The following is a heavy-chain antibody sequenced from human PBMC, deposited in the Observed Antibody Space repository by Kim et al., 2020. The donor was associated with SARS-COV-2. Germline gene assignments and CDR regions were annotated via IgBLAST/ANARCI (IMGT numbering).Heavy chain of an antibody. J-gene: IGHJ4*02. CDR3: ASSNSSSSVVFDY. Sequence: PSIRSRVTISVDTAKNQLSLKLSPVTAADTAVYYCASSNSSSSVVFDYWGQGTLVTVSS. V-gene: IGHV4-59*01. D-gene: IGHD6-6*01.